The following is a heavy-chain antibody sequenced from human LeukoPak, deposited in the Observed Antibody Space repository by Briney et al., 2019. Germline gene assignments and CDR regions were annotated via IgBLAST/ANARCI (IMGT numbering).Heavy chain of an antibody. CDR2: ISYDGSNK. CDR1: GFTFSSYA. D-gene: IGHD6-13*01. CDR3: ARAQYSSSFKAFDI. J-gene: IGHJ3*02. Sequence: GGSLRLSCAASGFTFSSYAMHWVRQAPGKGLEWVAVISYDGSNKYYADSVKVRFTISRDNSKNTLYLQMNSLRAEDTAVYYCARAQYSSSFKAFDIWGQGTMVTVSS. V-gene: IGHV3-30-3*01.